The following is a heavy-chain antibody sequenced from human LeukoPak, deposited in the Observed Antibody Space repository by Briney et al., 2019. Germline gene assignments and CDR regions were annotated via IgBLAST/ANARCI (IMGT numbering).Heavy chain of an antibody. Sequence: PGGSLRLSCAASGFTFSNAWMSWVRQAPGKGLEWVGRIKSKTDGGTTDYAAPVKGRFTISRANSKNTLYLQMNSLKTEDTAVYYCTTDPYYYDSSGYSRAFDIWGQGTMVTVSS. CDR2: IKSKTDGGTT. D-gene: IGHD3-22*01. J-gene: IGHJ3*02. CDR3: TTDPYYYDSSGYSRAFDI. V-gene: IGHV3-15*01. CDR1: GFTFSNAW.